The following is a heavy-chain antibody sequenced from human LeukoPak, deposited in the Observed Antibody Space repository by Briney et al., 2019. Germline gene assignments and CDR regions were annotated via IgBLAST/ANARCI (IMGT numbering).Heavy chain of an antibody. CDR2: IYPGDSDT. D-gene: IGHD3-22*01. CDR3: ARHWGPLNSSGYLSLGY. CDR1: GYSFTSYW. J-gene: IGHJ4*02. Sequence: GESLKISCEGSGYSFTSYWIAWVRQMPGKGLECMGIIYPGDSDTTYSPSFQGQVTISADKSISTAYLQWSSLKASDTAMYYCARHWGPLNSSGYLSLGYWGQGTLVTVSS. V-gene: IGHV5-51*01.